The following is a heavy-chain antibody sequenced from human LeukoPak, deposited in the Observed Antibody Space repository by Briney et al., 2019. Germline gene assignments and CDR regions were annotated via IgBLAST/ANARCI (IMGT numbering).Heavy chain of an antibody. J-gene: IGHJ4*02. D-gene: IGHD4-17*01. CDR1: GYMFTGYY. CDR3: ATLYGDHVRSDY. Sequence: GASVKVSCKPSGYMFTGYYIHWVRQAPGQGLEWMGWINPDSGGTKYAQKFQGRVTLTRDTSISTAYMELSRLRYDDTAVYYCATLYGDHVRSDYWGQGTLVTVSS. CDR2: INPDSGGT. V-gene: IGHV1-2*02.